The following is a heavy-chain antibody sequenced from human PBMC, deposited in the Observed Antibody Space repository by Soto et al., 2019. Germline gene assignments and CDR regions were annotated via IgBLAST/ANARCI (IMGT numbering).Heavy chain of an antibody. J-gene: IGHJ6*02. CDR1: GVSFSGYY. D-gene: IGHD3-10*01. V-gene: IGHV4-34*01. CDR2: INHSGST. Sequence: PSETLSLTCAVYGVSFSGYYWSWIRQPPGKGLEWIGEINHSGSTNYNPSLKSRVTISVDTSKNQFSLKLSSVTAADTAVYYCARGKRVTMVRGVTYYYYGMDVWGQGTTVTVS. CDR3: ARGKRVTMVRGVTYYYYGMDV.